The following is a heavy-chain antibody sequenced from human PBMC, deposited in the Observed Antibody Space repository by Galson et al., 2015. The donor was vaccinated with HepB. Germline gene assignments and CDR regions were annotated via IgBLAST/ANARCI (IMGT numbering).Heavy chain of an antibody. CDR1: GFTFSSYS. Sequence: SLRLSCAASGFTFSSYSMNWVRQAPGKGLEWVSSISSSSSYIYYADSVKGRFTISRDNAKNSLYLQMNSLRAEDTAVYYCARLGSGSYYNRVFDYWGQGTLVTVSS. J-gene: IGHJ4*02. V-gene: IGHV3-21*01. CDR2: ISSSSSYI. D-gene: IGHD3-10*01. CDR3: ARLGSGSYYNRVFDY.